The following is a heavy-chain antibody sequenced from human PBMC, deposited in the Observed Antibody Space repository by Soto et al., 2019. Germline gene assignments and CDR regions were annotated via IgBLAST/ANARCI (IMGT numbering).Heavy chain of an antibody. Sequence: QVQLVESGGGVVQPGRSLRLSCAASGFTFSSYAMHWVRQAPGKGLEWVAVISDDGSNKYYADSVKGRFTISRDNSKNSLYLQMNSLRAEDTAVYYGARESPMVANNPFDYWGQGTLVTVSS. CDR2: ISDDGSNK. D-gene: IGHD3-10*01. CDR3: ARESPMVANNPFDY. V-gene: IGHV3-30-3*01. CDR1: GFTFSSYA. J-gene: IGHJ4*02.